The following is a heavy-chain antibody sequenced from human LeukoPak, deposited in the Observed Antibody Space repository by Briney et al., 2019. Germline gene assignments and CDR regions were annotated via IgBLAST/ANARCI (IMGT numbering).Heavy chain of an antibody. J-gene: IGHJ4*02. CDR2: ISGSGSTI. CDR3: ARVGQQLVRYYFDY. Sequence: PGGSLRLSCAASGFTFSSYEMNWVRQAPGKGLEWVSYISGSGSTIYYADSVKGRFTISRDNAKNSLYLQMNSLRAEDTAVYYCARVGQQLVRYYFDYWGQGTLVTVSS. V-gene: IGHV3-48*03. D-gene: IGHD6-13*01. CDR1: GFTFSSYE.